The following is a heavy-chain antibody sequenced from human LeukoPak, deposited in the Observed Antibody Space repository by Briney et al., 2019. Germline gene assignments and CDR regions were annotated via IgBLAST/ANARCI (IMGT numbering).Heavy chain of an antibody. CDR2: IYYSGST. J-gene: IGHJ3*02. Sequence: SETLSLTCTVSGGSISSSSYYWGWIRQPPGKGLEWIGSIYYSGSTYYNPSLKSRVTISVDTSKNQFSLKLSSVTAADTAVYYCARRIMAWFGELFPSYDAFDIWGQGTMVTVSS. V-gene: IGHV4-39*07. D-gene: IGHD3-10*01. CDR1: GGSISSSSYY. CDR3: ARRIMAWFGELFPSYDAFDI.